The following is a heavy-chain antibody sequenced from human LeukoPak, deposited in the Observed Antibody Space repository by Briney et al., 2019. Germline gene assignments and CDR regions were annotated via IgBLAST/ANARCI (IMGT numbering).Heavy chain of an antibody. Sequence: ASVKVSCKASGYTFTGYYMHWVRQAPGQGLEWMGWISAYNGNTNYAQKLQGRVTMTTDTSTSTAYMELRSLRSDDTAVYYCAREPAYYDFWSGYQHGYYFDYWGQGTLVTVSS. J-gene: IGHJ4*02. CDR2: ISAYNGNT. CDR1: GYTFTGYY. D-gene: IGHD3-3*01. CDR3: AREPAYYDFWSGYQHGYYFDY. V-gene: IGHV1-18*04.